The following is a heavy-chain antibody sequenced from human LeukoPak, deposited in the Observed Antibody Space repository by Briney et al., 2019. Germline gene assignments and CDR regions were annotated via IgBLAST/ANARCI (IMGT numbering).Heavy chain of an antibody. CDR3: AKSRPNYYGSGTYQFGGWYFDY. CDR2: ISGSGGST. V-gene: IGHV3-23*01. Sequence: GGSLRLSCAASGFTFSSYAMSWVRQAPGKGLEWVSAISGSGGSTYYADSVKGRFTISRDNSKNTLYLQMNSLRAEDTAVYYCAKSRPNYYGSGTYQFGGWYFDYWGQGTLVTVSS. CDR1: GFTFSSYA. D-gene: IGHD3-10*01. J-gene: IGHJ4*02.